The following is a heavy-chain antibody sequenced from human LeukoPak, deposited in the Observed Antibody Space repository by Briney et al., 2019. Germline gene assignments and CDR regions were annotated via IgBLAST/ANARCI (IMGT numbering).Heavy chain of an antibody. CDR3: ARQHNTGWGLFDY. D-gene: IGHD6-19*01. CDR1: GYTFTGYY. V-gene: IGHV1-2*02. J-gene: IGHJ4*02. CDR2: FNPDNGGT. Sequence: ASVKVSCKASGYTFTGYYMHWVRQAPGQGLEWVGWFNPDNGGTNYAQKFQGRVTMTRGTSISTAYIELSSLRSDDTAVYYCARQHNTGWGLFDYWGQGTLVTVSS.